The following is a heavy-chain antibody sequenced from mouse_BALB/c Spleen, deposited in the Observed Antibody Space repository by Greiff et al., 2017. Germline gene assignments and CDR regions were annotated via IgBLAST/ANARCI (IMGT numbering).Heavy chain of an antibody. D-gene: IGHD3-3*01. CDR3: ARDRGAWFAY. CDR2: ISSGGSYT. Sequence: EVQVVESGGGLVKPGGSLKLSCAASGFTFSSYAMSWVRQSPEKRLEWVAEISSGGSYTYYPDTVTGRFTISRDNAKNTLYLEMSSLRSEDSAMYDCARDRGAWFAYWGQGTLVTVSA. CDR1: GFTFSSYA. J-gene: IGHJ3*01. V-gene: IGHV5-9-4*01.